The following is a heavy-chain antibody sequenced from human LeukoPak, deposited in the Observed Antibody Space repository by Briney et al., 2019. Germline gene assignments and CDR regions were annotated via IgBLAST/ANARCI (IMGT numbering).Heavy chain of an antibody. J-gene: IGHJ6*02. CDR3: ARDLHYYVAMDV. CDR1: GFSFSSYG. D-gene: IGHD3-10*02. CDR2: VSYDGGNK. V-gene: IGHV3-33*01. Sequence: PGRSLRLSCTASGFSFSSYGIHWVRQTPGKGLEWVALVSYDGGNKDYAGSVKGRFTISRDNSKNTVYLQINSLRAEDTAVYYCARDLHYYVAMDVWGQGTTVTVSS.